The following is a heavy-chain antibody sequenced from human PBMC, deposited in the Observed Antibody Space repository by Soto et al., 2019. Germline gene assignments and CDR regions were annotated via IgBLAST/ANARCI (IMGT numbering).Heavy chain of an antibody. J-gene: IGHJ4*02. CDR2: ISPGGDIK. D-gene: IGHD3-16*01. CDR1: GFRLRAYY. V-gene: IGHV3-11*01. CDR3: TRDPRITDF. Sequence: QVRLVESGGGLGKPEGSLKLSCAASGFRLRAYYLTWIRPAPGKGLELVSYISPGGDIKKYVDSVRGRFTISRDNAKNSLYLHMNSLRAEDTAVYYCTRDPRITDFWGQGTLVTVSS.